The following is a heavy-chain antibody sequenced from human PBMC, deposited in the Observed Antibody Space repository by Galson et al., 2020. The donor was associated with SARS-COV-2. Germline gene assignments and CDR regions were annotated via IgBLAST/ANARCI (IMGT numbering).Heavy chain of an antibody. CDR1: GGSISSGGYY. J-gene: IGHJ3*02. Sequence: ASATLSLTCTFSGGSISSGGYYWSWIRQHTGKGLEWIGYIYYSGSTYYNPSLKSRVTISVDTSKNQFSLKLSSVTAAETAVYYCSRGDYYDSSGRTGAFDSWGQGTMVTVSA. CDR2: IYYSGST. V-gene: IGHV4-31*03. CDR3: SRGDYYDSSGRTGAFDS. D-gene: IGHD3-22*01.